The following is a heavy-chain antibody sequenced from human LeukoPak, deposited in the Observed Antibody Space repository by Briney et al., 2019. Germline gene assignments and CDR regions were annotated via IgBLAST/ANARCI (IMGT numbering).Heavy chain of an antibody. CDR3: ARQQDGYNYHFDY. J-gene: IGHJ4*02. CDR1: GYSISSGYY. V-gene: IGHV4-38-2*01. Sequence: SETLSLTCAVPGYSISSGYYWGWIRQPPGKGLEWIGSIYHSGSTYYNPSLKSRVTISVDTSKNQFSLKLSSVTAADTAVYYCARQQDGYNYHFDYWGQGTLVTVSS. CDR2: IYHSGST. D-gene: IGHD5-24*01.